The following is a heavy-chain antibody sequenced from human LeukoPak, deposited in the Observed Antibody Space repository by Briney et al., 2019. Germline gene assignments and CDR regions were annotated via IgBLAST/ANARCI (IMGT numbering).Heavy chain of an antibody. CDR1: GGSITRYY. V-gene: IGHV4-59*08. Sequence: SETLSLTCTVSGGSITRYYWNWVRQSPGKGLEWIGYIYYGGSTNYNPSLKGRATISVDMAANQFSLKLSSVTAADTAVYYCARQGAYYYGSGSNWYFDLWGRGTLVTVSS. CDR2: IYYGGST. CDR3: ARQGAYYYGSGSNWYFDL. J-gene: IGHJ2*01. D-gene: IGHD3-10*01.